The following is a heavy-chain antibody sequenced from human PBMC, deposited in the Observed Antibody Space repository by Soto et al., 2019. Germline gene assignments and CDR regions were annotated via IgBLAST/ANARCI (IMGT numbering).Heavy chain of an antibody. V-gene: IGHV4-31*03. J-gene: IGHJ3*02. D-gene: IGHD6-13*01. Sequence: SETLSLTCTVSGGSISSGGYYWSWILQHPGKGLEWIGYIYYSGSTYYNPSLKSRVTISVDTSKNQFSLKLSSVTAADTAVYYCARVGTSRSSFAFDIWGQGTMVTVSS. CDR2: IYYSGST. CDR1: GGSISSGGYY. CDR3: ARVGTSRSSFAFDI.